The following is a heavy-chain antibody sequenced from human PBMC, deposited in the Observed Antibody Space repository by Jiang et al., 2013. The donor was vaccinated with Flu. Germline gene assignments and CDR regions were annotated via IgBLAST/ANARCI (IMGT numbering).Heavy chain of an antibody. CDR1: GYTFTSYY. CDR2: INPSGGST. CDR3: ARDAAYYDRSGYYKPLDY. Sequence: SVKVSCKASGYTFTSYYMHWVRQAPGQGLEWMGIINPSGGSTSYAQKFQGRVTMTRDTSTSTVYMELSSLRSEDTAVYYCARDAAYYDRSGYYKPLDYWGQGTLVTVSS. V-gene: IGHV1-46*01. J-gene: IGHJ4*02. D-gene: IGHD3-22*01.